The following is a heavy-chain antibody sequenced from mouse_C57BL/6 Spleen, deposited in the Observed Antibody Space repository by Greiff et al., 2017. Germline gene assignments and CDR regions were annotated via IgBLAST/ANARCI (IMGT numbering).Heavy chain of an antibody. CDR2: ISDGGSYT. V-gene: IGHV5-4*01. CDR1: GFTFSSYA. CDR3: ARDSVVFDY. Sequence: EVKVEESGGGLVKPGGSLKLSCAASGFTFSSYAMSWVRQTPEKRLEWVATISDGGSYTYYPDNVKGRFTISRDNAKNNLYLQMSHLKAEDTAMYYCARDSVVFDYWGQGTTLTVSS. J-gene: IGHJ2*01. D-gene: IGHD1-1*01.